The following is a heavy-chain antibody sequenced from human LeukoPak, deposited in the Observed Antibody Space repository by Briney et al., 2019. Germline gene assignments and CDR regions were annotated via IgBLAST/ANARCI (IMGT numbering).Heavy chain of an antibody. D-gene: IGHD1-26*01. V-gene: IGHV5-51*01. Sequence: MGIIYPGDSETRYSPSFQGQVTISADKSISTAYLQWSNLKASDTAMYYCARGSSTFDYWGQGTLVTVSS. CDR2: IYPGDSET. J-gene: IGHJ4*02. CDR3: ARGSSTFDY.